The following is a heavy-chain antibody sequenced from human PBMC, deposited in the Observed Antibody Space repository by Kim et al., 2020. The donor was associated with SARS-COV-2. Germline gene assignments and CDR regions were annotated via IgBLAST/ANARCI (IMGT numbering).Heavy chain of an antibody. CDR1: GFTFDDYA. J-gene: IGHJ4*02. CDR3: AKDCGSAGY. D-gene: IGHD1-26*01. CDR2: ISWNSGSI. Sequence: GGSLRLSCAASGFTFDDYAMHWVRQAPGKGLEWVSGISWNSGSIGYADSVKGRFTISRDNAKNSLYLQMNSLRAEDTALYYCAKDCGSAGYWGQGTLVTVSS. V-gene: IGHV3-9*01.